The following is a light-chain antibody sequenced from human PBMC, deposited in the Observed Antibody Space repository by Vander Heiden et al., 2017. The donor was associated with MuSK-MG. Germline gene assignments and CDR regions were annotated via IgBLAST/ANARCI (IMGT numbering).Light chain of an antibody. V-gene: IGKV1-39*01. CDR1: QSISTY. J-gene: IGKJ2*01. CDR3: QQSDSTPYT. CDR2: SAS. Sequence: DIQMTQSPSSLSASVGDRVTIACRTSQSISTYLNWYQQKPGRAPNLLIFSASTLQSGVPSRFSGSGSGTDFTLTIDSLQPEDFATYFCQQSDSTPYTFGQGTRLEI.